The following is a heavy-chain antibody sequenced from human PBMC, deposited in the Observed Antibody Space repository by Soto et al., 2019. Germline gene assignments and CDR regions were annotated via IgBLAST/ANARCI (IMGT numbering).Heavy chain of an antibody. Sequence: SETLSLTCTVSGGSISSGDYYWSWIRQPPGKGLEWIGYIYYSGSTYYNPSLKSRVTISVDTSKNQFSLKLSSVTAADTAVYYCARATIVLVPAAMVSHWFDPWGQGALVTVS. CDR2: IYYSGST. J-gene: IGHJ5*02. V-gene: IGHV4-30-4*01. CDR3: ARATIVLVPAAMVSHWFDP. D-gene: IGHD2-2*01. CDR1: GGSISSGDYY.